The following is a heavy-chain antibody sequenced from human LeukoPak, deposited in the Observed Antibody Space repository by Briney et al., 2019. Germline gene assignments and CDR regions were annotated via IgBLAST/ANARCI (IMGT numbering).Heavy chain of an antibody. V-gene: IGHV1-2*02. CDR3: ARGSVDSSGWDAFDI. CDR2: INPNSGGT. J-gene: IGHJ3*02. CDR1: GYTCTGYY. Sequence: ASVKVSCKASGYTCTGYYMHWVRQAPGQGLEWMGWINPNSGGTNYAQKFQGRVTMTRDTSISTAYMELSRLRSDDTAVYYCARGSVDSSGWDAFDIWGQGTMVTVSS. D-gene: IGHD6-19*01.